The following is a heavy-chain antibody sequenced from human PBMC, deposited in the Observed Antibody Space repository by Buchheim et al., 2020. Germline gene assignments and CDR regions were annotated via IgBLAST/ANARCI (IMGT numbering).Heavy chain of an antibody. J-gene: IGHJ5*02. CDR1: GGSISSYY. Sequence: QVQLQESGPGLVKPSETLSLTCTVSGGSISSYYWSWIRQPPGKGLEWTGYIYYSGSTHYNPSLKSLVTISVDTSKNQFSLKLSSVTAADTAVYYCARAITIFGVVPNWFDPRGQGTL. D-gene: IGHD3-3*01. V-gene: IGHV4-59*01. CDR3: ARAITIFGVVPNWFDP. CDR2: IYYSGST.